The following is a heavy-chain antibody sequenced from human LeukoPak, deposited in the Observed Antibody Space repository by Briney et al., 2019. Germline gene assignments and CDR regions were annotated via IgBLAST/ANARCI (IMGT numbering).Heavy chain of an antibody. CDR3: AKDFGGSWYGYYSYGMDV. CDR2: ICTGSGTP. CDR1: GFTFSDYA. D-gene: IGHD6-13*01. V-gene: IGHV3-23*01. J-gene: IGHJ6*04. Sequence: VGSLRLSCAASGFTFSDYAMSCVPQAPRRRLEWVSSICTGSGTPHYATSVKGRFTISRDNSKNTLYLQKNSLRAEDTALYYCAKDFGGSWYGYYSYGMDVWGKGTTVTVSS.